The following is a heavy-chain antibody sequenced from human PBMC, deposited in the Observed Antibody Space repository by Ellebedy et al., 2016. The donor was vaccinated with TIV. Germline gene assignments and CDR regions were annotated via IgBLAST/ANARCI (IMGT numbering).Heavy chain of an antibody. V-gene: IGHV4-31*03. Sequence: MPSETLSLTCTVSGGSISSGGYYWSWIRQHPGKGLEWIGYIYYSGSTYYNPSLKSRVTISVDTSKNQFSLKLSSVTAADTAVYYCARLPEVYDFWSGYYNPDAFDIWGQGTMVTVSS. CDR1: GGSISSGGYY. D-gene: IGHD3-3*01. CDR2: IYYSGST. J-gene: IGHJ3*02. CDR3: ARLPEVYDFWSGYYNPDAFDI.